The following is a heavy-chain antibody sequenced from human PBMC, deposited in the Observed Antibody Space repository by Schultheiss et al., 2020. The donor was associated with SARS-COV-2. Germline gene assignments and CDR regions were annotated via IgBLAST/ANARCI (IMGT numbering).Heavy chain of an antibody. J-gene: IGHJ4*02. D-gene: IGHD6-6*01. Sequence: AGSLRLSCAASGFTFSSYAMSWVRQAPGKGLEWVSAISGSGGSTYYADSVKGRFTISRDNSKNTLYLQMNSLRAEDTAVYYCAKGRLSSSRYYFDYWGQGTLVTVSS. V-gene: IGHV3-23*01. CDR1: GFTFSSYA. CDR3: AKGRLSSSRYYFDY. CDR2: ISGSGGST.